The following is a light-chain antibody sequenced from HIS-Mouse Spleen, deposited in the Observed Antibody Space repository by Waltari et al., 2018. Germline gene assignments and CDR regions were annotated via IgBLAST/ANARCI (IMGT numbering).Light chain of an antibody. J-gene: IGLJ2*01. Sequence: SYELTPPPSVSVSPGPTARITCPGDALPTQYAYWYQQKSGQAPVPVIYEDSKRPSGIPGRFSGSSSGTMATLTISGAQVEDEADYYCYSTDSSGNHRVFGGGTKLTVL. CDR1: ALPTQY. CDR3: YSTDSSGNHRV. V-gene: IGLV3-10*01. CDR2: EDS.